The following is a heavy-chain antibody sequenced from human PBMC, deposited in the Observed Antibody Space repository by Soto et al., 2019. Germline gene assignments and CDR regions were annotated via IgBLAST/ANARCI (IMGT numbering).Heavy chain of an antibody. CDR3: AKVPLKPQVFDY. CDR2: LSGSGSST. V-gene: IGHV3-23*01. J-gene: IGHJ4*02. Sequence: EVQLLESGGGLVQPGGSLRLSCTASGLTFSNYAMNWVRQAPGKGLEWVSTLSGSGSSTYYADSVKDRFTISRDNSKNTLYLQMNNLRAEDTAIYYCAKVPLKPQVFDYWGQGTLVTVSS. CDR1: GLTFSNYA.